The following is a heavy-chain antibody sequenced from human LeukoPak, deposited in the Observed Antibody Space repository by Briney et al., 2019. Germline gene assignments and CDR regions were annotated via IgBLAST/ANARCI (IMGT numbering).Heavy chain of an antibody. D-gene: IGHD5-18*01. J-gene: IGHJ4*02. Sequence: SETLSLTCTVSGGSISSYYWSWTRQPPGKGLEWIGYIYYSGSTNYNPSLKSRVTISVDTSKNQFSLKLSSVTAADTAVYYCATSTSGYSYAKYWGQGTLVTVSS. CDR2: IYYSGST. CDR1: GGSISSYY. CDR3: ATSTSGYSYAKY. V-gene: IGHV4-59*01.